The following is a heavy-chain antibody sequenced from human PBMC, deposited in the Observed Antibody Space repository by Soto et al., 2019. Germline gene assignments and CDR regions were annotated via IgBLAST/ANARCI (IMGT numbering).Heavy chain of an antibody. V-gene: IGHV1-46*01. CDR1: GYPFISYY. CDR2: IDPSRGAT. Sequence: QVQLMQSGAEVKRPGASVKISCKPSGYPFISYYIHWVRQAPGQGLEWVGPIDPSRGATSYAERFQGRLSITSDKSTATVYMNVWSLTSDDTAIYYCATFPRGYWGQGTLVSVSS. J-gene: IGHJ4*02. CDR3: ATFPRGY.